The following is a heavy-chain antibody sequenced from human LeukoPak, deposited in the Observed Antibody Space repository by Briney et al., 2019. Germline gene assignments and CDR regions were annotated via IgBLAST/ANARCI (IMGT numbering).Heavy chain of an antibody. J-gene: IGHJ4*02. V-gene: IGHV3-23*01. D-gene: IGHD3-10*01. CDR3: AKRGVVIRVLLVGFHKEAYYFDS. Sequence: GGSLRLSCAVSGITLSNYGMSWVRQAPGKGLECVAGVSDSGGSTNYADSVKGRFTISRDNPKHTLFLQMNSLRAEDTAVYFCAKRGVVIRVLLVGFHKEAYYFDSWGQGALVTVSS. CDR2: VSDSGGST. CDR1: GITLSNYG.